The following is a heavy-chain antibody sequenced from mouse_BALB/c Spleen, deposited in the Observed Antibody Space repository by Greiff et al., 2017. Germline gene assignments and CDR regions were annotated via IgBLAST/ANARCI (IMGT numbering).Heavy chain of an antibody. CDR1: GFTFSSYA. Sequence: EVMLVESGGGLVKPGGSLKLSCAASGFTFSSYAMSWVRQSPEKRLEWVAEISSGGSYTYYPDTVTGRFTISRDNAKNTLYLEMSSLRSEDTAMYYCASYYGYPLYAMDYWGQGTSVTVSS. CDR3: ASYYGYPLYAMDY. J-gene: IGHJ4*01. V-gene: IGHV5-9-4*01. D-gene: IGHD1-2*01. CDR2: ISSGGSYT.